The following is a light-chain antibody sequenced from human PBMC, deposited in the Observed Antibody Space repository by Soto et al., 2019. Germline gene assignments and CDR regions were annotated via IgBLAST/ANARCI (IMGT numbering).Light chain of an antibody. Sequence: QLVLTQSPSASASLGASVKITCTLSSGHSSYAIAWHQQQPEKGPRYLMKLDSDGSHTTGDAIPDRFSGSSSGAERYLTISSLQSEDEADYYCQTWGTGIHVVFGGGTKLTVL. CDR3: QTWGTGIHVV. CDR2: LDSDGSH. CDR1: SGHSSYA. V-gene: IGLV4-69*01. J-gene: IGLJ2*01.